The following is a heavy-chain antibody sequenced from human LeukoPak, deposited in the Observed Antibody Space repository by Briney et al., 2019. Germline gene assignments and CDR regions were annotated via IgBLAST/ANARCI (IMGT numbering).Heavy chain of an antibody. V-gene: IGHV4-31*03. J-gene: IGHJ4*02. D-gene: IGHD2-2*01. Sequence: SETLSLTCTVSGGSIRSGGYYWSWIRQHPGKGLEWIGYIYYSGSTYYNPSLKSRVTISVDTSKNQFSLKLSSVTAADTAVYYCARDVGGCSTICCSGGYYFDYWGQGTLVTVSS. CDR2: IYYSGST. CDR1: GGSIRSGGYY. CDR3: ARDVGGCSTICCSGGYYFDY.